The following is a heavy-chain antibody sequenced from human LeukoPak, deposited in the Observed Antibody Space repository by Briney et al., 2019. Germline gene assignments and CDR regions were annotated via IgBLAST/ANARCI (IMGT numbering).Heavy chain of an antibody. CDR3: ARNLGYCSSTSCSGMDV. CDR2: IYYSGST. CDR1: GGSISSGSYY. J-gene: IGHJ6*02. V-gene: IGHV4-61*01. Sequence: PSQTLSPTCTVSGGSISSGSYYWSWIRQPPGKGLEWIGYIYYSGSTNYNPSLKSRVTISVDTSKNQFSLKLSSVTAADTAVYYCARNLGYCSSTSCSGMDVWGQGTTVTVSS. D-gene: IGHD2-2*03.